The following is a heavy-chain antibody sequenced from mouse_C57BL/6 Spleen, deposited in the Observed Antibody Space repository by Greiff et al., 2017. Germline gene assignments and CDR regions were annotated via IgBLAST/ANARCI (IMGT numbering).Heavy chain of an antibody. J-gene: IGHJ3*01. Sequence: LQESGAELVRPGASVKMSCKASGYTFTSYNMHWVKQTPRQGLEWIGAIYPGNGDTSYNQKFKGKATLTVDKSSSTAYMQLSSLTSEDSAVYFCARGGNYNYGYDDGFAYWGQGTLVTVSA. V-gene: IGHV1-12*01. D-gene: IGHD2-2*01. CDR2: IYPGNGDT. CDR1: GYTFTSYN. CDR3: ARGGNYNYGYDDGFAY.